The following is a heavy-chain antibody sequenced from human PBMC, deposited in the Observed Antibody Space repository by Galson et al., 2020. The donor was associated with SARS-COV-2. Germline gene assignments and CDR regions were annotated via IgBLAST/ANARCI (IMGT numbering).Heavy chain of an antibody. CDR1: GGSISSSSYY. V-gene: IGHV4-39*01. Sequence: ETSETLSLTCTVSGGSISSSSYYWGWIRQPPGKGLEWIGSIYYSGSTYYNPSLKSRVTISVDTSKNQISLKLSSVTAADTAVYYCARRYYDYVWGRPGWFDPWGQGTLVTVSS. CDR2: IYYSGST. D-gene: IGHD3-16*01. J-gene: IGHJ5*02. CDR3: ARRYYDYVWGRPGWFDP.